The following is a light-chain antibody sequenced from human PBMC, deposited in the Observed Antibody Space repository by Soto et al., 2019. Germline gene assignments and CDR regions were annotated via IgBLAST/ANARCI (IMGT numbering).Light chain of an antibody. CDR2: GAS. V-gene: IGKV1-9*01. CDR1: QGISSY. J-gene: IGKJ5*01. Sequence: IQLTQSPSLMAASVGDRVTIACRASQGISSYLAWFQQKPGRAPNLLIYGASTLQSGVPSRFSGSGSGTDFTLTISNLQPEDFATYYCQQLNAYPLTFGQGIRLEIK. CDR3: QQLNAYPLT.